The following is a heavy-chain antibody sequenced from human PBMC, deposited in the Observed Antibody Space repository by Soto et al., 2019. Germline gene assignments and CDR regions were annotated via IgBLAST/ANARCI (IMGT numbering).Heavy chain of an antibody. J-gene: IGHJ4*02. V-gene: IGHV3-74*01. CDR1: GFTLSGYW. D-gene: IGHD6-19*01. CDR2: INRDGSST. Sequence: PGGSLRLSCGASGFTLSGYWMDWVRQAPGKGLVWVSRINRDGSSTTYADSVKGRFTISRDSAKNTLYLQMNSLRAEDTAVYYCARDPAPSGWYDYWGQGTLVTVSS. CDR3: ARDPAPSGWYDY.